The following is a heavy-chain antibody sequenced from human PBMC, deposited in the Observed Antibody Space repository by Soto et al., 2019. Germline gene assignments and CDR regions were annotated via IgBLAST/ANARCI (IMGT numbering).Heavy chain of an antibody. CDR1: GGSISSEYYH. CDR2: IHYTGAI. CDR3: AREADGGDRDQYALDG. V-gene: IGHV4-30-4*08. Sequence: QVLLQQSGPGLVEPSQTLSLTCAVSGGSISSEYYHWTWIRQSPGKGLEWIGYIHYTGAIMYNPSVTSLLNISVDTSKNQSSLQLTSVTHADTAVYFCAREADGGDRDQYALDGWGQGTTVTVAS. J-gene: IGHJ6*02. D-gene: IGHD2-8*01.